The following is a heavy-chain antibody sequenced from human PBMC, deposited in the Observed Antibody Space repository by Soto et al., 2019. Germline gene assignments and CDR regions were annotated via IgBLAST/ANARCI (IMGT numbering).Heavy chain of an antibody. CDR1: GFVFKDSS. Sequence: EVLLVESGGGLVQPGGSLKLSCAASGFVFKDSSIHWVRQASGKGLEWVGRIRDRAFSYATAYAASAKGRFTISRDDSTNTAYLQMNSLETEDTAIYYCTRLISAAQDYWGQGTLVTVSS. CDR3: TRLISAAQDY. J-gene: IGHJ4*02. V-gene: IGHV3-73*01. CDR2: IRDRAFSYAT. D-gene: IGHD3-10*01.